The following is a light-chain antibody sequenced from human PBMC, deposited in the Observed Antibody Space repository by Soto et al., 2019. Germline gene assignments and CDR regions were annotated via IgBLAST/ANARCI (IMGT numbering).Light chain of an antibody. V-gene: IGLV2-14*01. Sequence: QSVLTQPASVSGSPGQSITISCTGTISDIGGYNFISWYQHHPGKAPKLVIYDVNNRPSGISYRFSGSKSGNTASLTISGLQAEDEPDYYCASYTRTTTLVFGGGTKLTVL. CDR1: ISDIGGYNF. J-gene: IGLJ2*01. CDR2: DVN. CDR3: ASYTRTTTLV.